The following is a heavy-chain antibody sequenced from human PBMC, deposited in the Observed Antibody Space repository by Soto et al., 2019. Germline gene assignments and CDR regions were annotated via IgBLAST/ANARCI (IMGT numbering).Heavy chain of an antibody. CDR1: GYSFINYW. J-gene: IGHJ5*02. V-gene: IGHV5-51*01. CDR2: INPGNSET. Sequence: GESLTLSCEASGYSFINYWIGWGCHMPGKGLEWMAIINPGNSETRYSPAFQGQVTISADKSVTTTYLQWDSLKASDIAMDFCARPDQNYVAPWGQGTVVTVSP. CDR3: ARPDQNYVAP. D-gene: IGHD1-7*01.